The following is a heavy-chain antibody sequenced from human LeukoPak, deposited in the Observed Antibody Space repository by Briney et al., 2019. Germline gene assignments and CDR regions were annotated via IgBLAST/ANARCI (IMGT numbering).Heavy chain of an antibody. CDR1: GFTFSTYS. Sequence: GGSLRLSCAASGFTFSTYSMNWVRQAPGKGLEWLSSIRSSSSYIYYPDSVKGRFTISRDNAKNSLYLQMYSLRAEDTAVYYCARSADFSVWCGYYYGMDVWGQGTTVTVSS. V-gene: IGHV3-21*01. CDR3: ARSADFSVWCGYYYGMDV. CDR2: IRSSSSYI. D-gene: IGHD3-3*01. J-gene: IGHJ6*02.